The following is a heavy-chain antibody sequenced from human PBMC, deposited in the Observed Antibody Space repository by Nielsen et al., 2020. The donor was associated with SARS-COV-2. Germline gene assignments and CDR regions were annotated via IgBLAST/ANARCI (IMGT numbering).Heavy chain of an antibody. J-gene: IGHJ4*02. D-gene: IGHD6-19*01. CDR3: AKRTSYSSGLHYFDY. V-gene: IGHV3-23*01. CDR1: GFTFSSYA. Sequence: GGSLRLSCAASGFTFSSYAMSWVRQAPGKGLEWVSAISDSGGSTYYADSVKGRFTISRDNSKNTLYVQMNSLRAEDTAVYYCAKRTSYSSGLHYFDYWGQGTLVTVSS. CDR2: ISDSGGST.